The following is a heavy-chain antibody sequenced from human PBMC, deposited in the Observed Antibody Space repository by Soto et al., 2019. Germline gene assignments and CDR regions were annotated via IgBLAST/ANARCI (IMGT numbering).Heavy chain of an antibody. CDR2: IKSDGSTT. Sequence: EVQLVESGGGLVQPGGSLRLSCAASGFTFSSRWMHWVRQVPGEGLVWLSRIKSDGSTTNYADSVKGRFTISRDNAKNTLYLQMNSPRAEDTAVYFCARGSSGWYVDYWGQGTLVTVSS. J-gene: IGHJ4*02. V-gene: IGHV3-74*01. CDR3: ARGSSGWYVDY. D-gene: IGHD6-19*01. CDR1: GFTFSSRW.